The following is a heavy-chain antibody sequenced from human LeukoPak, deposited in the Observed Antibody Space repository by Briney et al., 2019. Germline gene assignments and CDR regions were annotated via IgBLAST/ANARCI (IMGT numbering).Heavy chain of an antibody. CDR1: GYTFTGYY. V-gene: IGHV1-2*02. Sequence: GASVKVSCKASGYTFTGYYMHWVRQAPGQGLEWMGWINPNSGGTNYAQKFQGRVTMTRDTSISTAYMELSRLRSDDTAVYYCARDLAIMITFGGVINGMGVWGQGTTVTVSS. CDR3: ARDLAIMITFGGVINGMGV. D-gene: IGHD3-16*01. J-gene: IGHJ6*02. CDR2: INPNSGGT.